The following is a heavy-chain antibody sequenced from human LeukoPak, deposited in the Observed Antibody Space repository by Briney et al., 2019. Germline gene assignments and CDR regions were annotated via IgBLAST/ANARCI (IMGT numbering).Heavy chain of an antibody. D-gene: IGHD3-16*02. J-gene: IGHJ4*02. Sequence: SETLSLTCAVYIDSFTNYYWNWIRQTPGKGLEWIGEVNDSGGTNINPSLRSRVILSVDTSKNQFSLKLSSVTAADTAVYYCASTYYDYVWGSYRFDYWGQGTLVTVSS. CDR1: IDSFTNYY. CDR2: VNDSGGT. V-gene: IGHV4-34*01. CDR3: ASTYYDYVWGSYRFDY.